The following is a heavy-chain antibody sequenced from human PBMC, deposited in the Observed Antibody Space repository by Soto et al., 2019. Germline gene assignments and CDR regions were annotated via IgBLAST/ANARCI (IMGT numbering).Heavy chain of an antibody. CDR3: ASRDQRVFNSLMYYFDP. CDR2: IYYSGST. CDR1: GGSISSNNYF. J-gene: IGHJ5*02. D-gene: IGHD2-8*01. V-gene: IGHV4-39*01. Sequence: QLQLQESGPGLVKPSETLSLTCTVSGGSISSNNYFWGWIRQPPGKVLAWIGSIYYSGSTDYNPSLKCRVTLSVATSKHQFSLRVNSVAAADTAVYFCASRDQRVFNSLMYYFDPWGPGTLVTVSS.